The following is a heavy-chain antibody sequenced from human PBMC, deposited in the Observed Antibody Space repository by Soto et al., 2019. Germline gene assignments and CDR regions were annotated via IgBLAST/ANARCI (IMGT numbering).Heavy chain of an antibody. CDR1: GFTVSSDY. J-gene: IGHJ6*02. CDR2: ISGSGGST. D-gene: IGHD6-13*01. CDR3: AIEGAYSSSWYYYYGMDV. V-gene: IGHV3-23*01. Sequence: GGSLRLSCAASGFTVSSDYMSWVRRAPGKGLEWVSAISGSGGSTYYADSVKGRFTISRDNSKNTLYLQMNSLRAEDTAVYYSAIEGAYSSSWYYYYGMDVWGQGTTVTVSS.